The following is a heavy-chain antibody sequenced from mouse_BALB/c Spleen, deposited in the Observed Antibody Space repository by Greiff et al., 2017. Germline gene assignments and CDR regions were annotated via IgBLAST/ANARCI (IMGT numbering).Heavy chain of an antibody. CDR3: TRTWVWETWFAY. CDR1: GFTFSNYW. Sequence: EVKLEESGGGLVQPGGSMKLSCVASGFTFSNYWMNWVRQSPEKGLEWVAEIRLKSNNYATHYAESVKGRFTISRDDSKSSVYLQMNNLRAEDTGIYYCTRTWVWETWFAYWGQGTLVTVSA. J-gene: IGHJ3*01. V-gene: IGHV6-6*02. D-gene: IGHD4-1*01. CDR2: IRLKSNNYAT.